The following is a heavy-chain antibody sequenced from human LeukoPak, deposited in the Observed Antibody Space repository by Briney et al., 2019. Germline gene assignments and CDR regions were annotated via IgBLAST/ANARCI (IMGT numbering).Heavy chain of an antibody. CDR3: ARGFPTYSSDRNYYYYYGMDV. J-gene: IGHJ6*02. CDR1: GGSISSSSYY. V-gene: IGHV4-39*07. D-gene: IGHD6-19*01. CDR2: INHSGST. Sequence: SETLSLTCTVSGGSISSSSYYWGWIRQPPGKGLEWIGEINHSGSTNYNPSLKSRVTISVDTSKNQFSLKLSSVTAADTAVYYCARGFPTYSSDRNYYYYYGMDVWGQGATVTVSS.